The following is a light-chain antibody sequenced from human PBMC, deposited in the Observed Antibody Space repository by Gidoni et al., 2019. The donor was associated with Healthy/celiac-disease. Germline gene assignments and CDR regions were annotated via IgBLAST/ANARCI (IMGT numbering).Light chain of an antibody. Sequence: DIVMTQSPDSLAVSLGERATINCKSSQSVLYSSNNKNYLAWYQQKPGQPPKLLIYWASTRESGVPDRFSGSGSGTDCTLTISSRQAEDVAVYYCQQYYSTPHTFGQGTKLEIK. CDR3: QQYYSTPHT. CDR2: WAS. CDR1: QSVLYSSNNKNY. V-gene: IGKV4-1*01. J-gene: IGKJ2*01.